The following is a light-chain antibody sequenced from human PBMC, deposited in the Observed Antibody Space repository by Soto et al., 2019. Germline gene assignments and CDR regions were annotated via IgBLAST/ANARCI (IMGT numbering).Light chain of an antibody. Sequence: EIVLTQSPATLSVSLGDRATLSCRASQSVRFNLAWYQQKPGQAPRLLIHVASTRATGIPARFSGSGSGTDFTLTISSLQSEDFAVYYCQQRSNWPPTWTFGQGTKVDIK. CDR1: QSVRFN. CDR2: VAS. V-gene: IGKV3-15*01. CDR3: QQRSNWPPTWT. J-gene: IGKJ1*01.